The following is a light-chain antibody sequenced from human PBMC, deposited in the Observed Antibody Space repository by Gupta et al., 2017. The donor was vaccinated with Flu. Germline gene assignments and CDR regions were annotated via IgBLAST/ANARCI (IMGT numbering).Light chain of an antibody. CDR1: QDISNY. J-gene: IGKJ5*01. V-gene: IGKV1-33*01. Sequence: DIQMTQSPSSLSASVGDRVTITCQASQDISNYLNWYQQKPGKAPKLLIYDASNLETGVPSRFSGSGSGTDFTLTISSLQPEDIATYYCQQDDNLPITFGQGTRLEIK. CDR2: DAS. CDR3: QQDDNLPIT.